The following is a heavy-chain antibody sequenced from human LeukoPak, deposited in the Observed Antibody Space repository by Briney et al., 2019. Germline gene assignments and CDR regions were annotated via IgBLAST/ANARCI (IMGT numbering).Heavy chain of an antibody. Sequence: ASVKVSCKASGYTFTSYYMHWVRQAPGQGLEWMGIINPSGGSTSYAQNFQGRVTMTRDTSTSTVYMELSSLRSEDTAVYYCARVPHIAAAGDYWGQGTLVTVSS. J-gene: IGHJ4*02. CDR1: GYTFTSYY. CDR3: ARVPHIAAAGDY. CDR2: INPSGGST. V-gene: IGHV1-46*01. D-gene: IGHD6-13*01.